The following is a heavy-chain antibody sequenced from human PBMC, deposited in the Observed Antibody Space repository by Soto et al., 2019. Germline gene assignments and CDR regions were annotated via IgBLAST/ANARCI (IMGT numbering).Heavy chain of an antibody. V-gene: IGHV3-30*01. CDR2: IADDGSKK. CDR1: GFNLSRSA. J-gene: IGHJ4*02. D-gene: IGHD2-2*01. CDR3: TREQCSGTSCYFRY. Sequence: GGSLRFSCAASGFNLSRSAMNWVRQAPGKGPECLAVIADDGSKKHYVDDENGRFTISIDVSKNALYLKMHSLRADETAFYYCTREQCSGTSCYFRYSGQISL.